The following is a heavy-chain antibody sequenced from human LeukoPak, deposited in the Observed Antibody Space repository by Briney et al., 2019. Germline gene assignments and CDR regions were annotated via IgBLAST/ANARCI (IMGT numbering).Heavy chain of an antibody. Sequence: GGSLRLSSAASGFTFSSYAMSWVRQAPGKGLEWVSSIFPSGGEIHYADSVRGRFTISRDNSKSTLSLQMNSLRAEDTAIYYCATYRQVLLPFESWGQGTLVTVSS. V-gene: IGHV3-23*01. D-gene: IGHD2-8*02. J-gene: IGHJ4*02. CDR2: IFPSGGEI. CDR1: GFTFSSYA. CDR3: ATYRQVLLPFES.